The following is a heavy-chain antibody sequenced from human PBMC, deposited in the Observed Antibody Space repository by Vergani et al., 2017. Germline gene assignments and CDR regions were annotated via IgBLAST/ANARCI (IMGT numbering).Heavy chain of an antibody. J-gene: IGHJ3*02. CDR3: ARSSPAAFDDAFDI. V-gene: IGHV3-33*08. CDR2: IWYDGSNK. Sequence: QVQLVESGGGLVKPGGSLRLSCAASGFTFSSYGMHWVRQAPGKGLEWVAVIWYDGSNKYYADSVKGRFTISRDNSKNTLYLQMNSLRAEDTAVYYCARSSPAAFDDAFDIWGQGTMVTVSS. CDR1: GFTFSSYG. D-gene: IGHD2-2*01.